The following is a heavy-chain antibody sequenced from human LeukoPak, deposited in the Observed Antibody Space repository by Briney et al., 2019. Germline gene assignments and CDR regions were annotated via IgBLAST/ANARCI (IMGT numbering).Heavy chain of an antibody. J-gene: IGHJ6*02. D-gene: IGHD3-22*01. V-gene: IGHV1-2*02. Sequence: ASVKVSCKASGYTFTGYYMHWVRQAPGQGLEWMGWINPNSGGTNYAQKSQGRVTMTRDTSISTAYMELSRLRSDDTAVYYCARSHYYDSSGYYYPSPFYYYGMDVWGQGTTVTVSS. CDR1: GYTFTGYY. CDR3: ARSHYYDSSGYYYPSPFYYYGMDV. CDR2: INPNSGGT.